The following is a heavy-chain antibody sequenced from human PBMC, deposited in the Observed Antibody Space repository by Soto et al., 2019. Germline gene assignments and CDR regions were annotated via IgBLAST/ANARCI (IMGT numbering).Heavy chain of an antibody. CDR2: ISYSGST. CDR3: GRDAVTKRDFYYYGMDV. J-gene: IGHJ6*02. Sequence: QVQLQESGPGLVKPSQTLSLTCTVSGGSIKNGGYYWSWIRQHPEKGLEWIGYISYSGSTDYAPSLKSRVTMSVDTSKNQFFLNLTSVTAADTAVYYCGRDAVTKRDFYYYGMDVWGRGTTVTVSS. V-gene: IGHV4-31*03. CDR1: GGSIKNGGYY. D-gene: IGHD4-4*01.